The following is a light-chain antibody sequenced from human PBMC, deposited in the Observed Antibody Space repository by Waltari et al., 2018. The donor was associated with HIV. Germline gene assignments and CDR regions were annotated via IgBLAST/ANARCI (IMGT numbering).Light chain of an antibody. J-gene: IGKJ2*02. CDR2: WAS. Sequence: DILMTQSPDSLAVSLCERATINCKSSQSVLYSTNNKNFLAWYQQKPGQPPKLLISWASTRESGVPDRFSGSGSGTDFTLTISSLQAEDVAVYYCQQYYNTPCTFGQGTKLEIK. CDR3: QQYYNTPCT. CDR1: QSVLYSTNNKNF. V-gene: IGKV4-1*01.